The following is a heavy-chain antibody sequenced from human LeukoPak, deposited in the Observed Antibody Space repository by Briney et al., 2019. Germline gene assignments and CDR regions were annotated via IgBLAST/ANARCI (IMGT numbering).Heavy chain of an antibody. CDR2: ISAYNGST. CDR1: GYTFTSYG. CDR3: ARDRFLEWLRGSWFDP. V-gene: IGHV1-18*01. J-gene: IGHJ5*02. D-gene: IGHD3-3*01. Sequence: GASVKVSCKASGYTFTSYGISWVRQAPGQGLEWMGWISAYNGSTNYAQKLQGRVTMTTDTSTSTAYMELRSLRSDDTAVYYCARDRFLEWLRGSWFDPWGQGTLVTVSS.